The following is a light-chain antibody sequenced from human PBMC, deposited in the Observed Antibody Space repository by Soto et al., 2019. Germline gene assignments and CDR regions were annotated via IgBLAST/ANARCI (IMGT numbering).Light chain of an antibody. CDR3: QTGGSGVV. V-gene: IGLV4-69*01. J-gene: IGLJ2*01. CDR2: VNSDGSH. CDR1: SGHSTYA. Sequence: QLVLTQSPSASASLGASVKLTCTLSSGHSTYAISWHQQQPEKGPRYLMKVNSDGSHSKGGGIPDRFSGSSSGAERYLTLSTLPTWGGADCYWQTGGSGVVFGGGTQLSVL.